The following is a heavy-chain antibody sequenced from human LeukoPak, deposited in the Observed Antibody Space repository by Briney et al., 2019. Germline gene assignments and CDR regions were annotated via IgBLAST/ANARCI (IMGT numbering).Heavy chain of an antibody. CDR1: GYSFTSYW. D-gene: IGHD3-22*01. CDR2: IYPRAAAA. V-gene: IGHV5-51*01. Sequence: GEFLKISCKGSGYSFTSYWIGLVRPVPGEGVGVGGIIYPRAAAARHRPTIQGQGTLAADKTITTAYPHWSSMKASDTARYYCAKRTEHYYDSSGYLSYFDYWGQGTPVTVSS. J-gene: IGHJ4*02. CDR3: AKRTEHYYDSSGYLSYFDY.